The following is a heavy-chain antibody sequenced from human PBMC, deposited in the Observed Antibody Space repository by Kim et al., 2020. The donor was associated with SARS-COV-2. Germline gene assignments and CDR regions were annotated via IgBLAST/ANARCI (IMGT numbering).Heavy chain of an antibody. Sequence: GGSLRLSCAASGFTFSSYAMSWVRQAPGKGLEWVSSITDSGGSTSYAASVKGRFTISRDNSKNTLYLQMNSLRGEDTALYYCAKSGQLDNWGQGTLVTVSS. CDR3: AKSGQLDN. V-gene: IGHV3-23*01. D-gene: IGHD5-12*01. CDR1: GFTFSSYA. CDR2: ITDSGGST. J-gene: IGHJ4*02.